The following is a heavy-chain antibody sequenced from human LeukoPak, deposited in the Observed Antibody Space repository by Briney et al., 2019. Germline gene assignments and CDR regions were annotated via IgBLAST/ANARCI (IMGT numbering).Heavy chain of an antibody. Sequence: SETLSLTCAVYGGSFSGYYWSWIRQPPGKGLEWIGEINHSGSTNYNPSLKSRVTISVDTSKNQFSLKLSSVTAADTAVYYCAREKITVRGVIADWGQGTLVTVPS. D-gene: IGHD3-10*01. CDR1: GGSFSGYY. CDR2: INHSGST. J-gene: IGHJ4*02. CDR3: AREKITVRGVIAD. V-gene: IGHV4-34*01.